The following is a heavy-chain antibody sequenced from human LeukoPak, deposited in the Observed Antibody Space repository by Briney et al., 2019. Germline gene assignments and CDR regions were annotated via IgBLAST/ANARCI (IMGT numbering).Heavy chain of an antibody. J-gene: IGHJ4*02. CDR1: GFTFSSYA. CDR2: ISGSGGST. V-gene: IGHV3-23*01. CDR3: AKDLKMTNYFDY. Sequence: GGSLRLSCAASGFTFSSYAMSWVRQAPGKGLEWVSAISGSGGSTYYADSVKGRFTISRDNSKNTLYLRMNSLRAEDTAVYYCAKDLKMTNYFDYWGQGTLVTVSS. D-gene: IGHD5-24*01.